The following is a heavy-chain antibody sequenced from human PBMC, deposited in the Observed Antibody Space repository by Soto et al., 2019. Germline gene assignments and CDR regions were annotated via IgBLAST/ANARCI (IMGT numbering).Heavy chain of an antibody. CDR3: ARGFGSGRYYFSF. D-gene: IGHD6-25*01. Sequence: PGGSLRLACAASGFTFSSYAMSWVRQAPGKGLEWVSGIGGSGASTYYADSVKGRFTISKDNSKNTLYLEMNSLRAEDTALYYCARGFGSGRYYFSFWGQGAQVTVSS. V-gene: IGHV3-23*01. J-gene: IGHJ4*02. CDR2: IGGSGAST. CDR1: GFTFSSYA.